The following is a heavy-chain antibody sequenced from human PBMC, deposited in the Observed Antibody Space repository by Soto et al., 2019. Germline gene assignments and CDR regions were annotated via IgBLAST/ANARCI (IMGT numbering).Heavy chain of an antibody. CDR3: TRFPDSQQLAHTLDV. Sequence: GGSLRLSCTASGFTFGDYAMSWFRQAPGKGLEWVGFIRSKAYGGTTEYAASVKGRFTISRDDSKSIAYLQMNSLKTEDTAVYYCTRFPDSQQLAHTLDVWGKGTTVTVSS. CDR1: GFTFGDYA. D-gene: IGHD6-6*01. CDR2: IRSKAYGGTT. J-gene: IGHJ6*04. V-gene: IGHV3-49*03.